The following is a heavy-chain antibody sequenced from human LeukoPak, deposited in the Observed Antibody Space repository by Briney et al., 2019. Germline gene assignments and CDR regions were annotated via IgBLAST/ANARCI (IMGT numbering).Heavy chain of an antibody. V-gene: IGHV3-23*01. Sequence: GGSLRLSCAASGFTFSSYAMSWVRQAPGKGLEWVSAISGSGGSTYYADSVKGRFTISRDNSKNTLYLQMNSLRAEDTAVYYCARSEAYYFGSGSYSAGSFYHYWGQGTLVTVS. CDR3: ARSEAYYFGSGSYSAGSFYHY. CDR2: ISGSGGST. J-gene: IGHJ4*02. CDR1: GFTFSSYA. D-gene: IGHD3-10*01.